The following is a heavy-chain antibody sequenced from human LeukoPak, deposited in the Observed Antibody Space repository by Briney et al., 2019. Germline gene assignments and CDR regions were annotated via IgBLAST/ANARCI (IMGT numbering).Heavy chain of an antibody. CDR2: INHSGST. D-gene: IGHD6-13*01. CDR1: GGSFSGYY. CDR3: ARAWAAADIDY. V-gene: IGHV4-34*01. J-gene: IGHJ4*02. Sequence: SETLSLTCAVYGGSFSGYYWSWIRQPPGKGLEWMGEINHSGSTNYNPSLKSRVTISVDTSKNQFSLKLSSVTAADTAVYYCARAWAAADIDYWGQGTLVTVSS.